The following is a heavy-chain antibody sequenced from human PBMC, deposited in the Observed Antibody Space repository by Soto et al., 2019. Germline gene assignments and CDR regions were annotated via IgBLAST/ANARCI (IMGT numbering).Heavy chain of an antibody. CDR2: ISGYNGNT. V-gene: IGHV1-18*04. J-gene: IGHJ3*02. Sequence: QVPLVQSGAEVKKPGASVKVSCKASGYTFTSYDISWVRQAPGQGLEWMGWISGYNGNTNYAQKLQGRVTMTTDTSTSTAYMDLRSLRSDDTAVYYCARERGRSGSDQAFDIWGQGTMVTVSS. D-gene: IGHD3-3*01. CDR3: ARERGRSGSDQAFDI. CDR1: GYTFTSYD.